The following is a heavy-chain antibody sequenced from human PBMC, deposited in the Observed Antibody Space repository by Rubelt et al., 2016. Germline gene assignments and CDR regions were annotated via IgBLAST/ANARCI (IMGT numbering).Heavy chain of an antibody. V-gene: IGHV4-4*02. CDR2: IYHSGST. CDR3: ARLRRITIFGVVTDTDY. Sequence: QVQLQESGPGLVKPSGTLSLTCAVSGGSISSVNWWSWVRQPPGKGLEWIGEIYHSGSTNYNPSLKSRVTISVDTSKNQFSLNLSSVTAADTAVYYCARLRRITIFGVVTDTDYWGQGTLVTVSS. CDR1: GGSISSVNW. J-gene: IGHJ4*02. D-gene: IGHD3-3*01.